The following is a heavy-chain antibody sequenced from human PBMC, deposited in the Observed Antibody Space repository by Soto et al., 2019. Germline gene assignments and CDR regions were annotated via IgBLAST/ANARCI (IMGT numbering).Heavy chain of an antibody. Sequence: GGSLRLSCAASGFAFSSHPMSWARQPPEKGLEWVAGISDGGDLTYNADSVRGRFTISRDNSRNTLYLQMNSLRAEDTAVYYCARRVIGSSRAFDIWGQGTMVTVSS. CDR2: ISDGGDLT. J-gene: IGHJ3*02. CDR3: ARRVIGSSRAFDI. CDR1: GFAFSSHP. V-gene: IGHV3-23*01. D-gene: IGHD3-10*01.